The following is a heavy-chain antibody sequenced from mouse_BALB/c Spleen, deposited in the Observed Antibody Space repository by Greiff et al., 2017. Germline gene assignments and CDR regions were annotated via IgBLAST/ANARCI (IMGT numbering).Heavy chain of an antibody. Sequence: EVMLVESGGGLVQPGGSRKLSCAASGFTFSSFGMHWVRQAPEKGLEWVAYISSGSSTIYYADTVKGRFTISRDNPKNTLFLQMTSLRSEDTAMYYCARKRYDAYAMDYWGQGTSVTVSS. CDR1: GFTFSSFG. CDR2: ISSGSSTI. CDR3: ARKRYDAYAMDY. D-gene: IGHD2-14*01. J-gene: IGHJ4*01. V-gene: IGHV5-17*02.